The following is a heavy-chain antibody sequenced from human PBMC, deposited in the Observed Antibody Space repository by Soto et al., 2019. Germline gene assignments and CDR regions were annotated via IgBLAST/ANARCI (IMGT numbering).Heavy chain of an antibody. D-gene: IGHD3-10*01. CDR1: GGSISSSSYY. V-gene: IGHV4-39*01. J-gene: IGHJ4*02. CDR3: ARLSRRGLWFGELLYPAPLDY. CDR2: IYYSGST. Sequence: QLQLQESGPGLVKPSETLSLTCTVSGGSISSSSYYWGWIRQPPGKGLEWIGSIYYSGSTYYNPSLKSRVTKSVDTSKNQCSLKLSSVTAADTAVYYCARLSRRGLWFGELLYPAPLDYWGQGTLVTDSS.